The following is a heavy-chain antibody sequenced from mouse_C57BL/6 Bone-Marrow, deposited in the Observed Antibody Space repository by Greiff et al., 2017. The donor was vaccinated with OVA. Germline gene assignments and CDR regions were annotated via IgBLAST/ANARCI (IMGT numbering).Heavy chain of an antibody. J-gene: IGHJ3*01. V-gene: IGHV1-50*01. CDR3: ARRWFAD. Sequence: VQLQQPGAELVKPGASVKLSCKASGYTFTSYWMQWVKQRPGQGLEWIGAIDPSDSYTNYTHKFKGKATLTVDTSSSTAYMQLSSLTSEDSAVYYCARRWFADWGQGTLVTVSA. CDR2: IDPSDSYT. CDR1: GYTFTSYW.